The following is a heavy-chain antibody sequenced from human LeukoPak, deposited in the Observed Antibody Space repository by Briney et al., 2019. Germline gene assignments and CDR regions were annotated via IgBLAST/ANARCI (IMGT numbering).Heavy chain of an antibody. CDR1: GGSFSGYY. Sequence: SETLSLTCAVYGGSFSGYYWSWIRQPPGKGLEWIGEINHSGSTNYNPSLKSRVTISVDTSKNQFSLKLSSVTAADTAVYYCARGRVWGSYNRFDPWGQGTLVTVSS. V-gene: IGHV4-34*01. D-gene: IGHD3-16*01. CDR3: ARGRVWGSYNRFDP. J-gene: IGHJ5*02. CDR2: INHSGST.